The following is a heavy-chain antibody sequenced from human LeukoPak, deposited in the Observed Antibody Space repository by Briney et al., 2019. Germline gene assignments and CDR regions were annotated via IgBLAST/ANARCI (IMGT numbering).Heavy chain of an antibody. D-gene: IGHD3-10*01. Sequence: SETLSLTCTVSGGSISPSYWSWIRQPPGKGLEWIGYIYYSGSTNYNPSLKSRVTISVDTSKNQFSLKLSSVTAADTAVYYCARGVSLWFGELLRFDPWGQGTLVTVSS. CDR3: ARGVSLWFGELLRFDP. CDR1: GGSISPSY. V-gene: IGHV4-59*12. J-gene: IGHJ5*02. CDR2: IYYSGST.